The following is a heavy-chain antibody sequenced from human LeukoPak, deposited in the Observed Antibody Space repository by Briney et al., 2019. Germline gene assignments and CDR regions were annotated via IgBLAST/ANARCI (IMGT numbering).Heavy chain of an antibody. V-gene: IGHV3-7*01. CDR3: APSLPGGYCSSTSCYKAAFDI. CDR2: IKQDGSEK. D-gene: IGHD2-2*02. CDR1: GFTFSSYW. Sequence: GGSLRLSCAASGFTFSSYWMSWVRQAPGKGLEWVANIKQDGSEKYYVDSVKGRFTISRDNAKNSLYLQMNSLRAEDTAVYYCAPSLPGGYCSSTSCYKAAFDIWGQGTMVTVSS. J-gene: IGHJ3*02.